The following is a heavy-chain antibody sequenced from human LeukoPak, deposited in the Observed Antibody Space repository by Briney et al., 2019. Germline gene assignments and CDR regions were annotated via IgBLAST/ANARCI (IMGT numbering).Heavy chain of an antibody. V-gene: IGHV4-59*08. Sequence: SETLSLTCSVSGDSISSHYWSWIRQPPGKGLEWIAYTHSSGDTSHSASLKSRVTISLDTSENQFSLKLTSVTAADTAVYYCARHDNWNHGTDWFDPWGQGTLVIVSS. CDR3: ARHDNWNHGTDWFDP. D-gene: IGHD1-14*01. CDR1: GDSISSHY. J-gene: IGHJ5*02. CDR2: THSSGDT.